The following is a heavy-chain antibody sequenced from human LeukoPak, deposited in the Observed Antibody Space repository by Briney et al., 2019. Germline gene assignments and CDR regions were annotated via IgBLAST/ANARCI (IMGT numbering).Heavy chain of an antibody. CDR2: VSARGDTT. V-gene: IGHV3-23*01. CDR1: GFTFNSYA. CDR3: AKALVGYNYGSYDY. D-gene: IGHD5-18*01. Sequence: GGSLRLSCAASGFTFNSYAMAWVRQAPGQGLEWVSTVSARGDTTYYVDSVKGRFTISRDNSKSTLSLQMNSLRNEDTGVYYCAKALVGYNYGSYDYWGQGTLVTVSS. J-gene: IGHJ4*02.